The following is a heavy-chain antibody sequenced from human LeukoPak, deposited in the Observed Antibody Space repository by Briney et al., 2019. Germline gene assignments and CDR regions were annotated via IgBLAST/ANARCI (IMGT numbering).Heavy chain of an antibody. J-gene: IGHJ4*02. V-gene: IGHV4-38-2*02. CDR3: ARLLAYSSELDY. CDR2: IHHGGTT. CDR1: GYSISSGYY. D-gene: IGHD6-25*01. Sequence: SETLSLTCTVSGYSISSGYYWGWIRPPPGKGLEWIGSIHHGGTTYYNPSLKSPVTISVDTSKNQFSLKLSSVTAADTAVYYCARLLAYSSELDYWGQGTLVTVSS.